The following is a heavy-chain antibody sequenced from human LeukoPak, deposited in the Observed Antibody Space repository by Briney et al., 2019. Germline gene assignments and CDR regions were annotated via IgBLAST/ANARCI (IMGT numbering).Heavy chain of an antibody. D-gene: IGHD1-26*01. V-gene: IGHV3-64D*09. J-gene: IGHJ4*02. CDR1: GFTFSTYA. CDR3: VKRSGLYFDY. CDR2: ISSNGGNT. Sequence: GGSLRLSCSASGFTFSTYAIHWVRQAPGKGLEYVSGISSNGGNTYNADSVKGRFTISRDNSKNTVNLQMSSLRAEDAAVYYCVKRSGLYFDYWGQGILVTVSS.